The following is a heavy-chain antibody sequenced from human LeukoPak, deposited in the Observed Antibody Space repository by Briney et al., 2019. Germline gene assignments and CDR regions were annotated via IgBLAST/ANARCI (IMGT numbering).Heavy chain of an antibody. D-gene: IGHD3-10*01. CDR3: ARLGGKEYYFDY. CDR1: GFTFSSYA. Sequence: GGSLRLSCAASGFTFSSYAMSWVRQAPGKGLEWVSAISGSGGSTYYADSVKGRFTISRDNSKNTLYLQMNSLRAEDTAVYYCARLGGKEYYFDYWGQGTLVTVSS. J-gene: IGHJ4*02. V-gene: IGHV3-23*01. CDR2: ISGSGGST.